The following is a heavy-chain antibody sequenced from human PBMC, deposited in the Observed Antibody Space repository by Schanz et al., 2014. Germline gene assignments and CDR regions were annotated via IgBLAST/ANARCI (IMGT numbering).Heavy chain of an antibody. CDR2: ISAYNGHT. J-gene: IGHJ4*02. CDR1: GYTFTSYG. CDR3: ARSNSYDNSDYYNSFDY. V-gene: IGHV1-18*01. Sequence: QVQLVQSGAEVKKPGSSVKVSCKASGYTFTSYGIKWVRQAPGQGLEWMGWISAYNGHTDYAQKLQGRVTLTTDTSTSTAYMELRNLRSDDTAVYYCARSNSYDNSDYYNSFDYWGQGTLVAVSS. D-gene: IGHD3-22*01.